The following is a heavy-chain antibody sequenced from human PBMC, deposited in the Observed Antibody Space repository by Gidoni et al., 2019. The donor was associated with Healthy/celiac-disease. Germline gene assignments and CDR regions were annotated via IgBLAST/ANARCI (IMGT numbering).Heavy chain of an antibody. V-gene: IGHV4-59*01. CDR2: IYYSGST. Sequence: VQLQESCPVLVTPSETLSLTCPVYAGSISSYYWRWIRQPPGKGLEWIEYIYYSGSTNYNPSLKSRVTIAVDTTKNQGSLKLSSVTAADTAVYYWARGGPKYYYDSSGYYTRWGQGTLVTVSS. J-gene: IGHJ4*02. D-gene: IGHD3-22*01. CDR1: AGSISSYY. CDR3: ARGGPKYYYDSSGYYTR.